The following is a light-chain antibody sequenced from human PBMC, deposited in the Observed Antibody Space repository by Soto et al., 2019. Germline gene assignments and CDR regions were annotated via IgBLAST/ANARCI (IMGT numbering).Light chain of an antibody. CDR2: ESS. Sequence: QSALTQPASVSGSPGQSITISCTGSSSDVGYYNLVSWYQQHLGKAPKLMMYESSKRPSGVSDRFSGSKFGNTASLTISGIQAEDEAYYHCCSYAGSGTLVFGRGTQLTVL. CDR3: CSYAGSGTLV. V-gene: IGLV2-23*01. CDR1: SSDVGYYNL. J-gene: IGLJ2*01.